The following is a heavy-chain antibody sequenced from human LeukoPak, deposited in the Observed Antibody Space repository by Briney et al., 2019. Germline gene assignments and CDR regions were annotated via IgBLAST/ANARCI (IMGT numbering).Heavy chain of an antibody. CDR1: GFTFSSYA. D-gene: IGHD1-26*01. Sequence: GGSLRLSCAASGFTFSSYAMHWVRQAPGKGLEYVSAISSNGGSTYYANSVKGRFTISRDNSKNTLYLQMGSLRAEDMAVYYCARATTWELCQPLYIWGQGTLVTVSS. J-gene: IGHJ4*02. V-gene: IGHV3-64*01. CDR2: ISSNGGST. CDR3: ARATTWELCQPLYI.